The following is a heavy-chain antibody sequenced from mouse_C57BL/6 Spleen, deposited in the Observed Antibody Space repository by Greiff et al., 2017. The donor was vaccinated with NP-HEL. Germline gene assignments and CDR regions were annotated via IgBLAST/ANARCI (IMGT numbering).Heavy chain of an antibody. D-gene: IGHD1-1*01. V-gene: IGHV7-3*01. CDR1: GFTFTDYY. CDR3: ARSPLYPALDY. Sequence: EVMLVESGGGLVQPGGSLSLSCAASGFTFTDYYMSWVRQPPGKALEWLGFIRNKANGYTTEYSASVKGRFTISRDNSQSILYLQMNALRAEDSATYYCARSPLYPALDYWGQGTTLTVSS. J-gene: IGHJ2*01. CDR2: IRNKANGYTT.